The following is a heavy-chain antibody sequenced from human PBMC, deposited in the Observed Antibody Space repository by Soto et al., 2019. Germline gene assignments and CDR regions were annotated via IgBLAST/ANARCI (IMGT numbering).Heavy chain of an antibody. CDR3: PRETDSNYGD. CDR2: INSDGSST. CDR1: GCTFSSYW. V-gene: IGHV3-74*01. J-gene: IGHJ4*02. Sequence: EVQLVESGGGLVQPGGSLRLSCAASGCTFSSYWIHWVRQTPGKGLVWVSRINSDGSSTSYADSVKGRFTISRDNAENTLYLQMNSLRAEDTAVYYCPRETDSNYGDWGQGTLVTVAS. D-gene: IGHD1-7*01.